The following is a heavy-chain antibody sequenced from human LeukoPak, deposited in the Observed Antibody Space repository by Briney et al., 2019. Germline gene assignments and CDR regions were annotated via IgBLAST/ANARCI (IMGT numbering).Heavy chain of an antibody. D-gene: IGHD1-1*01. J-gene: IGHJ4*02. CDR2: IWYDGSNK. CDR1: GFTFSTYG. Sequence: GGSLRLSCAASGFTFSTYGMHWVRQAPGKGLEWVAFIWYDGSNKYYADSVKGRFTISRDNSKNTLYLQMNSLRAEDTAVYFCAKDKDPWKSTSISDFDYWGQGTLVTVSS. CDR3: AKDKDPWKSTSISDFDY. V-gene: IGHV3-30*02.